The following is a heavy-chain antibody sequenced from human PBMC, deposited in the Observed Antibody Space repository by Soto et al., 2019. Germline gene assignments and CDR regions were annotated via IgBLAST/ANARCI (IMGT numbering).Heavy chain of an antibody. D-gene: IGHD5-12*01. J-gene: IGHJ6*02. CDR1: GGSISSTTDY. CDR3: ARIVATNFYYYYNGLDV. Sequence: SETLSLTCTVSGGSISSTTDYWGWIRQSPGKGLEWIGSIFYSGSTYYNPSLKSRVTISVDMSKNQFSLKLSSVTTADTAVYHCARIVATNFYYYYNGLDVWGQGTTVTVSS. CDR2: IFYSGST. V-gene: IGHV4-39*01.